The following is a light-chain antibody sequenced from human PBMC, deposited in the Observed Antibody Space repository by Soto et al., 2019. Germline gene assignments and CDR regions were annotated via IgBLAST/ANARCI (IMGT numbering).Light chain of an antibody. J-gene: IGKJ1*01. CDR2: GAS. CDR3: QHYDNWPWWA. Sequence: EIVMTQSPATLSVSPGERATLSCRASESVSSHLAWYQQKPGQAPSLLIYGASTRATGVPARFSGSGSGTDFTLTITSLQSEDVGVYYCQHYDNWPWWAFGQGTKVEIK. CDR1: ESVSSH. V-gene: IGKV3-15*01.